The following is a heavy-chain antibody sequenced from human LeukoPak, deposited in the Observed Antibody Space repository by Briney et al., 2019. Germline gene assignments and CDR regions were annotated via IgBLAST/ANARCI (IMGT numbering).Heavy chain of an antibody. J-gene: IGHJ4*02. CDR3: AKGVSGSYPFDY. D-gene: IGHD1-26*01. Sequence: GGSLRLSCAASGLVFSSYAMSWVRQAPGKGLEWVSAISGSGYSTYYADSVKGRFTISRDNSKTTLYLQMNSLRAEDTAVYYCAKGVSGSYPFDYWGQGTLVTVSS. CDR1: GLVFSSYA. V-gene: IGHV3-23*01. CDR2: ISGSGYST.